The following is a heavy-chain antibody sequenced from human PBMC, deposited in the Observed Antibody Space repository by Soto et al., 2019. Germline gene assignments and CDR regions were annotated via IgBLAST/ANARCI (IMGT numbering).Heavy chain of an antibody. J-gene: IGHJ2*01. CDR2: ISDGGDAA. CDR1: GFTFINYA. V-gene: IGHV3-23*01. CDR3: ARKILGSTTRPNYWYFDL. D-gene: IGHD7-27*01. Sequence: EVQVLESGGGLVQPGGSLRLSCAGSGFTFINYAMNWVRQAPGKGLEWVSSISDGGDAAFFPDSVRGRFTISRDNSKNTVTLQMNSLGVDDTAVYYCARKILGSTTRPNYWYFDLWGRGTLVTVSS.